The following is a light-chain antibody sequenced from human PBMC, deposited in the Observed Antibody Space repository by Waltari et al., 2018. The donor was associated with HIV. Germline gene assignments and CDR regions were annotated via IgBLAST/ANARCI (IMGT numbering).Light chain of an antibody. Sequence: DVVMTQSPDSLTVSVGERANLNCKSTQRLLYCSNNKNYLAWYQQRPGHRPKLLIYWASTRQSGVPDRFSGSGSGTDFSLTISSLQAEDVAVYYCQQYYLVPYTFGQGTKLEIK. CDR3: QQYYLVPYT. J-gene: IGKJ2*01. V-gene: IGKV4-1*01. CDR2: WAS. CDR1: QRLLYCSNNKNY.